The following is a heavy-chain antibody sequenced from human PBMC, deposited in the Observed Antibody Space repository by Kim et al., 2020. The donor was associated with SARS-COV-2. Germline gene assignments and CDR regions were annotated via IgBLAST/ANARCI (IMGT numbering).Heavy chain of an antibody. CDR2: INPNSGGT. CDR3: ARDRRWAHSSGYRRIGGMDV. CDR1: GYTFTGYY. Sequence: ASVKVSCKASGYTFTGYYMLWVRQAPGQGLEWMGWINPNSGGTNYAQKFQGWVTMTRDTSISTAYMELSRLRSDDTAVYYCARDRRWAHSSGYRRIGGMDVWGQGTTVTVSS. J-gene: IGHJ6*02. V-gene: IGHV1-2*04. D-gene: IGHD6-19*01.